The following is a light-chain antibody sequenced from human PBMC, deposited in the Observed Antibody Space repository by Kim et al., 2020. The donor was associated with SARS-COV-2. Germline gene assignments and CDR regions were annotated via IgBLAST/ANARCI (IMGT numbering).Light chain of an antibody. J-gene: IGKJ1*01. V-gene: IGKV1-27*01. CDR1: QDITNS. CDR3: QKYNSAPWT. Sequence: ASVGDRVTITCRASQDITNSLAWYQQKPGTVPKVLIYAASTLRSGVPSRFSGSGSGTEFTLTIGSLQTEDVATYYCQKYNSAPWTFGPGTKVDIK. CDR2: AAS.